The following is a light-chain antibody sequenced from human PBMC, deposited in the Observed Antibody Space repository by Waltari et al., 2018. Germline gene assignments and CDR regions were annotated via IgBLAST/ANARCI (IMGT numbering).Light chain of an antibody. J-gene: IGLJ2*01. CDR3: QSFDSSLSGVV. CDR1: TSNIGALYD. Sequence: QSVLTQPPSVSGAPGQRVTISCTGTTSNIGALYDVHWYQQLPGTAPHLLIYSNTNRPSGVPDRFSGSRSGTSASLAITGLQAEDEAHYYCQSFDSSLSGVVFGGGTKLTVL. V-gene: IGLV1-40*01. CDR2: SNT.